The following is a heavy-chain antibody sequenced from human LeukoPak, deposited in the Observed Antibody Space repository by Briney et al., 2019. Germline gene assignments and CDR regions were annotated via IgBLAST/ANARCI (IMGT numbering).Heavy chain of an antibody. Sequence: ASVKVSCKASGGTFSSYAISWVRQAPGQGLEWMGWISAYNGNTNYAQKLQGRVTMTTDTSTSTAYMELRSLRSDDTAVYYCARVRVVGAIDAFDIWGQGTMVTVSS. J-gene: IGHJ3*02. D-gene: IGHD1-26*01. CDR2: ISAYNGNT. CDR3: ARVRVVGAIDAFDI. CDR1: GGTFSSYA. V-gene: IGHV1-18*01.